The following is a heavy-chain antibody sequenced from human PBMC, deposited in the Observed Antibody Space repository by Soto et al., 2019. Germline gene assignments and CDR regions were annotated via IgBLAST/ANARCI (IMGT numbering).Heavy chain of an antibody. V-gene: IGHV4-31*03. CDR2: IYYSGTT. CDR1: GGSISSGGYY. CDR3: ARIKSRSGWKYCDP. J-gene: IGHJ2*01. Sequence: QVQLQESGPGLVKPSQTLSLTCTVSGGSISSGGYYLSWIRQHPGKGLEWIGYIYYSGTTYYNPSLKSRVTISVDTSKNQFSLKLSSVTAADTAVYYCARIKSRSGWKYCDPCGRGTLVTFTS. D-gene: IGHD6-13*01.